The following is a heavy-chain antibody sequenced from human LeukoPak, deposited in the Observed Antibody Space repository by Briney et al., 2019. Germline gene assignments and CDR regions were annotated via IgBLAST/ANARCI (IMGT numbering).Heavy chain of an antibody. CDR3: ARTGYSGYDILTGYYTDVRYFDY. V-gene: IGHV1-69*13. Sequence: SVKVSCKASGYTFTSYAMHWVRQAPGQGLEWMGGIIPIFGTANYAQKFQGRVTITADESTSTAYMELSSLRSEDTAVYYCARTGYSGYDILTGYYTDVRYFDYWGQGTLVTVSS. D-gene: IGHD3-9*01. CDR2: IIPIFGTA. J-gene: IGHJ4*02. CDR1: GYTFTSYA.